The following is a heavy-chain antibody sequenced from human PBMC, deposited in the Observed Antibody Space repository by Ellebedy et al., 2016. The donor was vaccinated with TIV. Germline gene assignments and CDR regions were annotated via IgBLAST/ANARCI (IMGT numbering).Heavy chain of an antibody. CDR3: ASYGMDV. CDR2: INAGNGNT. V-gene: IGHV1-3*01. J-gene: IGHJ6*02. CDR1: GYTFTSYA. Sequence: ASVKVSCXASGYTFTSYAMHWVRQAPGQRLEWMGWINAGNGNTKYSQKFQGRVTITADKSTSTAYMELSSLRSEDTAVYYCASYGMDVWGQGTTVTVSS.